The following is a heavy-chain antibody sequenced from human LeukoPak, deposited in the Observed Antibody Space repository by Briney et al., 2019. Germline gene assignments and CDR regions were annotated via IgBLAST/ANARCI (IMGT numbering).Heavy chain of an antibody. CDR1: GYSFTSYW. Sequence: GESLKISCKGSGYSFTSYWIGWVRQVPGKGLEWMGIIYPGDSDTRYSPSFQGQVTISADKSISTAYLQWSSLKASDTAMYYCARRGGYSYGYSAFDIWGQGTMVTVSS. CDR2: IYPGDSDT. D-gene: IGHD5-18*01. V-gene: IGHV5-51*01. CDR3: ARRGGYSYGYSAFDI. J-gene: IGHJ3*02.